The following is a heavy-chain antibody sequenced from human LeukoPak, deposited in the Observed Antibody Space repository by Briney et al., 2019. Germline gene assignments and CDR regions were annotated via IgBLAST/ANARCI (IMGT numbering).Heavy chain of an antibody. CDR2: ISWNSGSI. CDR1: GFTFDDYA. J-gene: IGHJ6*02. Sequence: AGGSLRLSCAVSGFTFDDYAMHWVRQAPGKGLEWVSGISWNSGSIGYADSVKGRFTISRDNAKNSLYLQMNSLRAEDTALYYCAKDSGSRFDRSTPVYYYYYGMDVWGQGTTVTVSS. CDR3: AKDSGSRFDRSTPVYYYYYGMDV. D-gene: IGHD3-3*01. V-gene: IGHV3-9*01.